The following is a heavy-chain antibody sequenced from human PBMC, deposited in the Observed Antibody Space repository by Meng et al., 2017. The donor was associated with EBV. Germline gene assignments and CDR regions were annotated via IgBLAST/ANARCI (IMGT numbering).Heavy chain of an antibody. CDR1: GSSISSSRYY. D-gene: IGHD5-12*01. CDR2: IYYSGST. J-gene: IGHJ5*02. V-gene: IGHV4-39*07. Sequence: LQEPGPVLGQPSETLSLTCTVSGSSISSSRYYWDWIRQPPGKGLEWIGSIYYSGSTYYNPSLKSRVTISVDTSKNQFSLKLSSVTAADTAVYYCARVVATIFTNWFDPWGQGTLVTVSS. CDR3: ARVVATIFTNWFDP.